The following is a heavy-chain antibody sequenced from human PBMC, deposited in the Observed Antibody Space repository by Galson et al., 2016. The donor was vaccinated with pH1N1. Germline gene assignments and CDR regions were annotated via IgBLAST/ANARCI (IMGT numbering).Heavy chain of an antibody. CDR3: ATSSPHITATTVFFGLDV. CDR2: ISPDSGGT. V-gene: IGHV1-2*04. CDR1: TYSFSGYY. Sequence: SVKVSCKASTYSFSGYYIHWVRQAPGQGLEWMGWISPDSGGTVYAKKFQDWVTMTWDTSISTTYMEVTRLTSDDTTVDFCATSSPHITATTVFFGLDVCGQGTTVTVSS. D-gene: IGHD1-7*01. J-gene: IGHJ6*02.